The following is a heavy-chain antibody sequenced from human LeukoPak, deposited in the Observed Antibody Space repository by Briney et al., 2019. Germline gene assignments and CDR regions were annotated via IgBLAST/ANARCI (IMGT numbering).Heavy chain of an antibody. CDR1: GFTFSSYA. J-gene: IGHJ4*02. CDR3: EKVRSPLANCGGDCYSPFDY. CDR2: ISGYGGTT. V-gene: IGHV3-23*01. Sequence: GGSLRLSCAASGFTFSSYAMSWVRQAQEKGLEWVSGISGYGGTTYHADSVEGRFTISRDNSKNTLYLQMNSVRAEDTAAYYCEKVRSPLANCGGDCYSPFDYWGQGTLVTVSS. D-gene: IGHD2-21*01.